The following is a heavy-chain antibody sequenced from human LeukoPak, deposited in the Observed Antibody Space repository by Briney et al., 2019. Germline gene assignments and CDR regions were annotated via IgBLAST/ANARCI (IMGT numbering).Heavy chain of an antibody. D-gene: IGHD2-2*01. CDR2: INPSGGST. CDR1: GYTFTNFY. J-gene: IGHJ4*02. V-gene: IGHV1-46*01. Sequence: ASVKVSCKASGYTFTNFYVHWVRQAPGQGLEWMGMINPSGGSTSYAQSFQGRVTMTRDMSTSTVYMELSSLRSEDTAVYYCASGHCSSTSCYGGSDYWGQGTLVTVSS. CDR3: ASGHCSSTSCYGGSDY.